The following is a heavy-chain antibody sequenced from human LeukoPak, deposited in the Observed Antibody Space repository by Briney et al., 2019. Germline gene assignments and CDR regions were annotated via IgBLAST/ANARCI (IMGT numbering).Heavy chain of an antibody. CDR2: IRRRSEGGTT. V-gene: IGHV3-49*03. D-gene: IGHD1-26*01. CDR3: SRWETRLDY. Sequence: QPGRSLRLSCTASGFNFPDYAMSWFRQVAGQGLQWIAFIRRRSEGGTTEYAASMRDRFTISRDDSKSIAYLQMNSLKTEDTAMYYCSRWETRLDYWGQGTLVTVSS. J-gene: IGHJ4*02. CDR1: GFNFPDYA.